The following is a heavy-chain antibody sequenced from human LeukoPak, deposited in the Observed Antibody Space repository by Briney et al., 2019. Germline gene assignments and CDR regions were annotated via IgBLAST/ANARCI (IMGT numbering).Heavy chain of an antibody. D-gene: IGHD3-22*01. CDR1: GYTFTSYG. Sequence: ASVKVSCKASGYTFTSYGISWVRQAPGQGLEWMGWIGAYNGNTNYAQKLQGRVTMTTDTSTSTAYMELRSLRSDDTAVYYCARDAHSSYYYDSSGYSNNWGQGTLVTVSS. V-gene: IGHV1-18*01. J-gene: IGHJ4*02. CDR3: ARDAHSSYYYDSSGYSNN. CDR2: IGAYNGNT.